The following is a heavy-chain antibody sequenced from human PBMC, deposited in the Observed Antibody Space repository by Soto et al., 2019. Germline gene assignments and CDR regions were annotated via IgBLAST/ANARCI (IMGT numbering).Heavy chain of an antibody. J-gene: IGHJ5*02. CDR2: VSHDGRNT. CDR1: GCTFSDYA. D-gene: IGHD2-21*02. Sequence: GGSLRLSCAAAGCTFSDYAMHWVRQAPGKGLEWVAVVSHDGRNTHYADSVKGRFTISRDSSKNTVSLEMTSLRAEDTAVYYCARVLVFYGGFDPWGQGTLVTVSS. CDR3: ARVLVFYGGFDP. V-gene: IGHV3-30*03.